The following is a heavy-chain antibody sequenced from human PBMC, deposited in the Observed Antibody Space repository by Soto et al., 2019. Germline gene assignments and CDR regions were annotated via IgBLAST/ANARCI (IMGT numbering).Heavy chain of an antibody. CDR3: VRGVVVVVGTTAENFDH. CDR2: ISYSGETK. J-gene: IGHJ4*02. V-gene: IGHV3-48*02. Sequence: GGALRLSCVTSGFRCTKYSMNWVRQAPGKGLEWVSYISYSGETKYYADSVKGRYAISRDNAKNSVYLQMNSLRDEDTAFYYCVRGVVVVVGTTAENFDHWGQGTLVTASS. CDR1: GFRCTKYS. D-gene: IGHD2-15*01.